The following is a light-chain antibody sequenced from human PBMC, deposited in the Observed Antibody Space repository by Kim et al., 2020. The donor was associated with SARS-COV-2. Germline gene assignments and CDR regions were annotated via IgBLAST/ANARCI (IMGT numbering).Light chain of an antibody. CDR2: QDS. J-gene: IGLJ1*01. Sequence: SYELTQPPSVSVSPGQTASITCSGEKLGDKYACXYQQKPGQPPVLVIYQDSKRPSGIPERFSGSNSGNTATLTISGTQAMDEADYYCQAWDSSTARGVFG. CDR3: QAWDSSTARGV. V-gene: IGLV3-1*01. CDR1: KLGDKY.